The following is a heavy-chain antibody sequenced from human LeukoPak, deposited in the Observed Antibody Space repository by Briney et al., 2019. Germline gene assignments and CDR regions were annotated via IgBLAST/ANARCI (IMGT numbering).Heavy chain of an antibody. J-gene: IGHJ4*02. Sequence: GGSLRLSCAASGLTFSSYGMHWVRQAPGKGLEWVAVISYDGSNKYYADSVKGRFTISRDNSKNTLYLQMSSLRAEDTAVYYCANLLRWEPYWGQGTLVTVSS. CDR2: ISYDGSNK. CDR1: GLTFSSYG. D-gene: IGHD4-23*01. V-gene: IGHV3-30*18. CDR3: ANLLRWEPY.